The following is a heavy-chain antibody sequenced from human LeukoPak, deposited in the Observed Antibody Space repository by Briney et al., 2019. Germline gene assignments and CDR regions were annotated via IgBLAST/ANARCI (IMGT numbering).Heavy chain of an antibody. CDR3: AREEYFDWLGWFDP. J-gene: IGHJ5*02. CDR1: GYTFTSYG. V-gene: IGHV1-18*01. D-gene: IGHD3-9*01. Sequence: ASVKVSCKASGYTFTSYGISWVRQAPGQGLEWMGWTSAYHGNTNYAQKLQGRVTMTTDTSTSTAYMELRSLRSDDTAVYYCAREEYFDWLGWFDPWGQGTLVTVSS. CDR2: TSAYHGNT.